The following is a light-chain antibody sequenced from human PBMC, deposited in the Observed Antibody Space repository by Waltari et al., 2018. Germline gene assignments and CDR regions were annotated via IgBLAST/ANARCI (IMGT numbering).Light chain of an antibody. CDR1: SSDVGGYNY. CDR2: DVS. V-gene: IGLV2-14*03. CDR3: SSYISSSTLEL. J-gene: IGLJ2*01. Sequence: QSALTQPASVSGSPGQSITISCTGTSSDVGGYNYVSWYQQQPGKAPKLMIFDVSNRPSGVSKRFSGSKSGNTASLTISGLQAEDEADYYCSSYISSSTLELFGGGTSLTVL.